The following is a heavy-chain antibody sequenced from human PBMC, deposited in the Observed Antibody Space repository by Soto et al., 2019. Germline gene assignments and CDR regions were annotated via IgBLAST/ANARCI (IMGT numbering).Heavy chain of an antibody. CDR1: GYSFTSYW. D-gene: IGHD3-10*01. V-gene: IGHV5-10-1*01. Sequence: GESLKISCKGSGYSFTSYWISWVLQIPWKGLEWMGRIDPSDSYTNYSPSFQGHVTISADKSISTAYLQWSSLKASDTAMYYCARQGRITMVRGTPGMDFWGQGTTVTVSS. CDR2: IDPSDSYT. CDR3: ARQGRITMVRGTPGMDF. J-gene: IGHJ6*02.